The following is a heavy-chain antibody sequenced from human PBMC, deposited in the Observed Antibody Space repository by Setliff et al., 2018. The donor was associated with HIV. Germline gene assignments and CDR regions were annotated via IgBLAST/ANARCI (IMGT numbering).Heavy chain of an antibody. CDR3: AGVSVYSSSYYYYGMDV. V-gene: IGHV4-34*01. D-gene: IGHD6-13*01. J-gene: IGHJ6*02. Sequence: SETLSLTCAVYGGSFSGYYWSWIRQPPGKGLEWIGEINHSGSTNYNPSLKSRVTISVDTSKNQFSLKLSSVTAADTAVYYCAGVSVYSSSYYYYGMDVWGQGTTVTVSS. CDR2: INHSGST. CDR1: GGSFSGYY.